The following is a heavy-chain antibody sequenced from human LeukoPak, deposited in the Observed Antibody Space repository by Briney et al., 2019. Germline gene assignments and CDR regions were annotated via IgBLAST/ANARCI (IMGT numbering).Heavy chain of an antibody. V-gene: IGHV4-38-2*01. Sequence: PSETLSLTCAVSGYSISSGYYWGWIRQPPGKGLEWIGNIYHSGNTYYNPSLKSRVTISVDTSKNQFSLKLSSVTAADTAVYYCARTNLNYGGNSHLDYWGQGTLVTVSS. D-gene: IGHD4-23*01. J-gene: IGHJ4*02. CDR2: IYHSGNT. CDR1: GYSISSGYY. CDR3: ARTNLNYGGNSHLDY.